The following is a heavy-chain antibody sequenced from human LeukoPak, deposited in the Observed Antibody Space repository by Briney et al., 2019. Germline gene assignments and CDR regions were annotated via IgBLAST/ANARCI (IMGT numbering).Heavy chain of an antibody. CDR1: GFTFSSYS. Sequence: GGSLRLSCAASGFTFSSYSMNWVRQAPGKGLEWVSYISSSSSTIYYADSVKGRFTISRDNAKNSLYLQMNRLRAEDTAVYYCARDPSDIVVVVAAPDAFDIWGQGTMVTVSS. J-gene: IGHJ3*02. CDR2: ISSSSSTI. V-gene: IGHV3-48*01. D-gene: IGHD2-15*01. CDR3: ARDPSDIVVVVAAPDAFDI.